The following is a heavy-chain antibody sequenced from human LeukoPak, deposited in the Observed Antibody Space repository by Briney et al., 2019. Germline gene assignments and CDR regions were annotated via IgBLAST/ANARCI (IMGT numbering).Heavy chain of an antibody. CDR2: IGTAYDT. CDR3: ARTRVTPGIRGLQMRYFDY. D-gene: IGHD5-18*01. CDR1: GFDISRSD. J-gene: IGHJ4*02. Sequence: GGSLRLSCATSGFDISRSDMHWVRQLAGKGLEWVSGIGTAYDTFYPDSVKGRFTISRENGKNSVYLQMNSLRVDDTAVYYCARTRVTPGIRGLQMRYFDYWGQGKLVTVSS. V-gene: IGHV3-13*01.